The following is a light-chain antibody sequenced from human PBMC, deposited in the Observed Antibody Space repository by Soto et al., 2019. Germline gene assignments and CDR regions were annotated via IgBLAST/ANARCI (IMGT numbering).Light chain of an antibody. J-gene: IGLJ3*02. CDR2: GNS. CDR3: RSYVSSLSVSV. CDR1: SSNIGAGYD. V-gene: IGLV1-40*01. Sequence: QSVLTQPPSVSGAPGQRVTISCTGSSSNIGAGYDVHWYQQLPGTAPKLLIYGNSNRPSGVPDRFSGSKSGTSASLAITGLKVEDEADYDCRSYVSSLSVSVFGGGTKVTVL.